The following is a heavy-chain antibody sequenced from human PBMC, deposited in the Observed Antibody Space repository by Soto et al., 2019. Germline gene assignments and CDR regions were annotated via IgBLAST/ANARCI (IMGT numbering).Heavy chain of an antibody. CDR2: IRSETDGGTA. J-gene: IGHJ4*02. Sequence: EVQLVESGGGLVKPGGSLRLSCAASGFTFTNAWMNWVRQTPGKGLEWVGRIRSETDGGTADHAAPVKDRFTISRDDSKSTLFLQMNSLKTEDTAIYYCTTYHYYDSSGYSWWGQGTLVTVSS. CDR3: TTYHYYDSSGYSW. CDR1: GFTFTNAW. D-gene: IGHD3-22*01. V-gene: IGHV3-15*07.